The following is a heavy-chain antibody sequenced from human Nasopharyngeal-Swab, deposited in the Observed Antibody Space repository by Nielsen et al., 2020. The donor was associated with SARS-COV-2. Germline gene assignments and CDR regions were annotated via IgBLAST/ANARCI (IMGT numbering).Heavy chain of an antibody. CDR2: INHSGST. D-gene: IGHD6-6*01. Sequence: SETLSLTCAVYGGSFSGHYWSWIRQPPGKGLEWIGEINHSGSTNYNPSLKSRVTISVDTSKNQFSLKLSSVTAADTAVYYCARGVPHGYYYMDVWGKGTTVTVSS. CDR3: ARGVPHGYYYMDV. CDR1: GGSFSGHY. J-gene: IGHJ6*03. V-gene: IGHV4-34*01.